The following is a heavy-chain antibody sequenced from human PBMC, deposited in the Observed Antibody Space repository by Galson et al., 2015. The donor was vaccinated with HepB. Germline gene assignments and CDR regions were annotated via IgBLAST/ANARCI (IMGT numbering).Heavy chain of an antibody. J-gene: IGHJ4*02. Sequence: SLRLSCAASGFTLSSYWMSWVRQAPGKGLEWVANIKEDGSEKYYVDSVKGRFTISRDNAKNSLYLQMSSLRAEDTAVYYCARALGGARGDYWGQGTLVTVSS. CDR3: ARALGGARGDY. D-gene: IGHD3-10*01. V-gene: IGHV3-7*01. CDR2: IKEDGSEK. CDR1: GFTLSSYW.